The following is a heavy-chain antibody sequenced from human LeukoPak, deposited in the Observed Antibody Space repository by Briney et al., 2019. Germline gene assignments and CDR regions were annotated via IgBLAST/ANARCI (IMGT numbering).Heavy chain of an antibody. J-gene: IGHJ4*02. CDR1: GGSFSSSY. CDR2: IDHGGRT. V-gene: IGHV4-34*01. CDR3: ATHPNADYD. Sequence: SETLSLTCAVHGGSFSSSYWSWIRQPPGKGLEWIGEIDHGGRTNYNPSLKSRVTISLATSKNQALLKLTSVTAADTALYYCATHPNADYDWGQGTLVTVSS. D-gene: IGHD4-17*01.